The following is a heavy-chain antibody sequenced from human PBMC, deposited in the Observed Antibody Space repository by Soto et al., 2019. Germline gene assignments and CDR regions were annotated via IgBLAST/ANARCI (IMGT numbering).Heavy chain of an antibody. V-gene: IGHV3-30-3*01. CDR3: ARDNTPVGGSYSSY. CDR1: GFTFSSYA. CDR2: ISYDGSNK. J-gene: IGHJ4*02. Sequence: PGGSLRLSCAASGFTFSSYAMHWVRQAPGKGLEWVAVISYDGSNKYYADSVKGRFTISRDNSKNTLYLQMNSLRAEDTAVYYCARDNTPVGGSYSSYWGQGTLVTVSS. D-gene: IGHD1-26*01.